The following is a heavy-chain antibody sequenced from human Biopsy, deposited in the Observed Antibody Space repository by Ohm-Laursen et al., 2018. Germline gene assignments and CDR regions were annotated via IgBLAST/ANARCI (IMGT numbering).Heavy chain of an antibody. CDR2: VYYTGST. V-gene: IGHV4-59*01. CDR3: ARDRGYYSDRTVPGYFDL. CDR1: GDSISSYY. Sequence: GTLSLTCTVSGDSISSYYWSWIRQPPGKGLEWIRYVYYTGSTDYNPSLQSRVTISVDTSKNHFSLRLRSVNPADTAIYYCARDRGYYSDRTVPGYFDLWGRGTLVTVSS. D-gene: IGHD3-22*01. J-gene: IGHJ2*01.